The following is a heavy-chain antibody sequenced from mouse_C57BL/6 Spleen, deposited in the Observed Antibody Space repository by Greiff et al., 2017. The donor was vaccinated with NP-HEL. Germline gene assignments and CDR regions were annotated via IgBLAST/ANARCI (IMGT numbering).Heavy chain of an antibody. J-gene: IGHJ1*03. CDR3: ARYSYSNWYFDG. Sequence: QVQLQQSGAELVRPGASVKLSCKASGYTFTDYYINWVKQRPGQGLEWIARIYPGSGNTYYNEKFKGKATLTAEKSSSTAYMQLSSLTSEDSAVYFCARYSYSNWYFDGWGTGTTVTVSS. CDR2: IYPGSGNT. V-gene: IGHV1-76*01. CDR1: GYTFTDYY. D-gene: IGHD2-5*01.